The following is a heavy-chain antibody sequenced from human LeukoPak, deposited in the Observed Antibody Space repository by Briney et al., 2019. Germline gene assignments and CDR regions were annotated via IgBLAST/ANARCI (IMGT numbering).Heavy chain of an antibody. CDR1: GYTFTSYG. Sequence: GASVKVSCKASGYTFTSYGISWVRQAPGQGLEWMGWISAYNGNTNYAQKLQGRVTMTTDTSTSTAYMELRSLRSDNTAVYYCARDVPQWLLHEKVFDYWGQGTQVTVSS. D-gene: IGHD6-19*01. CDR2: ISAYNGNT. CDR3: ARDVPQWLLHEKVFDY. V-gene: IGHV1-18*04. J-gene: IGHJ4*02.